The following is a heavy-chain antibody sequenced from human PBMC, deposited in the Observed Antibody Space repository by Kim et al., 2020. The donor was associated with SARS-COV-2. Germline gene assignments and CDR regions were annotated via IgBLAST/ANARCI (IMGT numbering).Heavy chain of an antibody. CDR3: ARSRHGGFDY. CDR2: YT. J-gene: IGHJ4*02. V-gene: IGHV5-10-1*01. Sequence: YTNCSPSFQGHVTISADKSISTAYLQWSSLKASDTAMYYCARSRHGGFDYWGQGTLVTVSS. D-gene: IGHD2-15*01.